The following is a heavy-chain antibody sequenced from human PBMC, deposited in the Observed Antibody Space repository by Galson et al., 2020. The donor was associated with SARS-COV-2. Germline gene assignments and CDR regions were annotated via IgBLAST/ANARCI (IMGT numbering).Heavy chain of an antibody. J-gene: IGHJ4*02. CDR2: FEPEDGET. V-gene: IGHV1-24*01. D-gene: IGHD3-10*01. CDR3: ATEFPMVRGLDMAY. Sequence: ASVKVSCKVSGYTLTELSMHLVRQAPGKGLEWMGGFEPEDGETIYAQKFQGRVTMTEHTFTDTAYMELTSLRSEDTAVYYCATEFPMVRGLDMAYWGQGTLVTVSS. CDR1: GYTLTELS.